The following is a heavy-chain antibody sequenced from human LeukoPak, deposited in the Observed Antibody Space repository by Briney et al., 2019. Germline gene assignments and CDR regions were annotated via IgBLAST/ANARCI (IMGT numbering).Heavy chain of an antibody. V-gene: IGHV1-2*02. D-gene: IGHD4-11*01. CDR3: ARVLDRYSNYVVRY. CDR1: GYTFTGYY. CDR2: INPNSGGT. J-gene: IGHJ4*01. Sequence: GASVKVSCKASGYTFTGYYMHWVRQAPEQGLGWLGWINPNSGGTNYAQKFQGRVTMTRDTSISTAYMELSRLRSDDTAVYYCARVLDRYSNYVVRYWGQGTLVTVSS.